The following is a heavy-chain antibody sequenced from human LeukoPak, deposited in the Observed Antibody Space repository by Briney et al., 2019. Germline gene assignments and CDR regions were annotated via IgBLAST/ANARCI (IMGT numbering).Heavy chain of an antibody. V-gene: IGHV4-39*01. Sequence: SETLSLTCTVSGGSISSSSYYWGWIRQPPGKGLEWIGSIYYSGSTYYNPSLKSRVTISVDTSKNQFSLKLSSVTAADTAVYYCARPPAAMDAFDIWGQGTMVTVSS. J-gene: IGHJ3*02. CDR1: GGSISSSSYY. CDR3: ARPPAAMDAFDI. CDR2: IYYSGST. D-gene: IGHD2-2*01.